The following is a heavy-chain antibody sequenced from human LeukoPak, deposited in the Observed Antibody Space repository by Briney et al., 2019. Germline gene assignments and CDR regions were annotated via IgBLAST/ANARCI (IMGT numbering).Heavy chain of an antibody. J-gene: IGHJ4*02. CDR2: ILYSGST. CDR1: GGSISGYF. CDR3: ARQYSDWLLGRDYFDY. D-gene: IGHD3-9*01. V-gene: IGHV4-59*08. Sequence: SETLSLTCTVSGGSISGYFWSWVRQPPGKGVEWIAYILYSGSTNYNPSLKSRVTISVDTSKNQFSLRLSSVTAADTAVYYCARQYSDWLLGRDYFDYWGQGMLVTVSS.